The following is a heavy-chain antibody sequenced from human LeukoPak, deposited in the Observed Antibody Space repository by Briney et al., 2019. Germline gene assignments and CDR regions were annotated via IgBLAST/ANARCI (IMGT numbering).Heavy chain of an antibody. J-gene: IGHJ4*02. CDR2: IYYSGST. CDR1: GGSISSSSYY. V-gene: IGHV4-39*07. D-gene: IGHD3-22*01. CDR3: ARTGYYDSSGYRPFDY. Sequence: SETLSLTCTVSGGSISSSSYYWGWIRQPPGKGLEWIGSIYYSGSTYYNPSLKSRVTISVDTSKNQFSLKLSSVTAADTAVYYCARTGYYDSSGYRPFDYWGQGTLVTVSS.